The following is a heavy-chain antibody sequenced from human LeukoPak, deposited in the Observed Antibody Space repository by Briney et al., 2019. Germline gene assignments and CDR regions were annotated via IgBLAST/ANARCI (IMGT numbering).Heavy chain of an antibody. D-gene: IGHD3-9*01. CDR3: ARLPTRGRYFVAKSPLDY. Sequence: SETLSLTCTVSGGSISSYYWSWIRQPAGKGLEWIGRIYTSGSTNYNPSLKSRVTMSVDTSKNQFSLKLSSVTAADTAVYYCARLPTRGRYFVAKSPLDYWGQGTLVTVSS. V-gene: IGHV4-4*07. CDR2: IYTSGST. J-gene: IGHJ4*02. CDR1: GGSISSYY.